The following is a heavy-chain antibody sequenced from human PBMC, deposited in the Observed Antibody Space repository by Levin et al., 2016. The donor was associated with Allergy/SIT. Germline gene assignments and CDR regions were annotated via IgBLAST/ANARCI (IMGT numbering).Heavy chain of an antibody. Sequence: ASVKVSCKASGYIFRTYGITWVRQAPGQGLEWVGWINTDSDNTGYAQKFQGRVTMTRDTSMSTAYMELSGLRSEDTALYYCVRAPLSWGRAFDIWGQGTVVTVSS. CDR3: VRAPLSWGRAFDI. V-gene: IGHV1-8*02. J-gene: IGHJ3*02. D-gene: IGHD7-27*01. CDR1: GYIFRTYG. CDR2: INTDSDNT.